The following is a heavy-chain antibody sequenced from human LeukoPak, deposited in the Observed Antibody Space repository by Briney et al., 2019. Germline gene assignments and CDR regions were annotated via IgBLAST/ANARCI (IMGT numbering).Heavy chain of an antibody. J-gene: IGHJ6*02. D-gene: IGHD3-9*01. V-gene: IGHV3-15*01. CDR3: TTLDWVYYYYGMDV. CDR2: IKSKTDGGTT. Sequence: GGSLRLSCAASGFTFSNAWMSWVRQAPGKGLEWVGRIKSKTDGGTTDYAAPVKGRFTIPRDDSKNTLYLQMNSLKTEDTAVYYCTTLDWVYYYYGMDVWGQGTTVTVSS. CDR1: GFTFSNAW.